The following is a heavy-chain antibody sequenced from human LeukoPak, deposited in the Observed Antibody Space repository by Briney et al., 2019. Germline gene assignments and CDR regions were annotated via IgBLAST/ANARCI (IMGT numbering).Heavy chain of an antibody. D-gene: IGHD4-23*01. V-gene: IGHV3-7*01. J-gene: IGHJ4*02. CDR3: ATDRKVGTWDPRFNY. CDR2: IRQDASKK. Sequence: GGSLRLSRSAAAFTVSDYWMVWVRQAPGKWLEWVGNIRQDASKKNYVDSVKGRFTSSRDNVKFSLYLQMNSLRAEDTAIYYCATDRKVGTWDPRFNYWGQGTLVTVSS. CDR1: AFTVSDYW.